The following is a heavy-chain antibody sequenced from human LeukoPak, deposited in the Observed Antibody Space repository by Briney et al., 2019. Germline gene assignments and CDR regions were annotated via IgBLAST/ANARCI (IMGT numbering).Heavy chain of an antibody. J-gene: IGHJ4*02. CDR3: ARVRIAVTALFDY. CDR1: GYTFTSYY. V-gene: IGHV1-46*01. CDR2: INPSGGST. Sequence: ASVKVSCKASGYTFTSYYIHWVRQAPGQGLEWMGLINPSGGSTNYAQKFQGRVTMTRDTSTSTVYMELSSLRSEDTAVYFCARVRIAVTALFDYWGQGTLVTISS. D-gene: IGHD6-19*01.